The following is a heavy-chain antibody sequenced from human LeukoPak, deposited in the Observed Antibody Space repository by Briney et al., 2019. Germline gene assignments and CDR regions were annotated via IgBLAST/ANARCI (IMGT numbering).Heavy chain of an antibody. V-gene: IGHV4-30-2*01. D-gene: IGHD3-22*01. J-gene: IGHJ4*02. CDR3: ARGDDSSGYHGGHGLYY. Sequence: PSETLSLTWAVSGGSISSGGYSWSWIRQPPGKGLEWIGYIYHSGSTYYNPSLKSRVTISVDTSKNQFSLKLSSVTAADTAVYYCARGDDSSGYHGGHGLYYWGQGTLVTVSS. CDR1: GGSISSGGYS. CDR2: IYHSGST.